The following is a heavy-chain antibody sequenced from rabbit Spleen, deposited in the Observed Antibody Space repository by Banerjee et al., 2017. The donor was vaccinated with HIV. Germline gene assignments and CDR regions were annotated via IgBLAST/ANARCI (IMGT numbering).Heavy chain of an antibody. J-gene: IGHJ4*01. CDR1: GIDFSSDSY. CDR3: ARDTDGDGGDAYAL. V-gene: IGHV1S45*01. D-gene: IGHD6-1*01. Sequence: QQQLEESGGGLVKPGGTLTLTCKASGIDFSSDSYMCWVRQAPGKGLEWIACIYGGSSGIIDYASWAKGRFTISKTSSTTVTLQMTSLTAADTATYFCARDTDGDGGDAYALWGPGTLVTVS. CDR2: IYGGSSGII.